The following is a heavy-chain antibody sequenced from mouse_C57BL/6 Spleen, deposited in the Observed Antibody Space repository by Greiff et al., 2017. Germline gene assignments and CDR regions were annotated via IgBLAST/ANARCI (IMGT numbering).Heavy chain of an antibody. CDR1: GYTFTSYW. D-gene: IGHD1-1*01. V-gene: IGHV1-69*01. Sequence: QVQLQQPGAELVMPGASVKLSCKASGYTFTSYWMHWVKQRPGQGLEWIGEIDPSDSYTNYNQKFKGKSTLTVDKSSSTAYMQLSSLTSEDSAVYYCARSGGLLYYFDYGGQGTTLTVSS. CDR3: ARSGGLLYYFDY. J-gene: IGHJ2*01. CDR2: IDPSDSYT.